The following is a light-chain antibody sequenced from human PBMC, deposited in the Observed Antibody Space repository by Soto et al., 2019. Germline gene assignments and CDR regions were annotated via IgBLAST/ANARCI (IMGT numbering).Light chain of an antibody. CDR3: SSYTSSTAYV. V-gene: IGLV2-14*01. CDR2: EVS. J-gene: IGLJ1*01. Sequence: QSVLTQPASVSGSPGQSITISCTGTSSDIGGYNYVSWYQLHPNKAPKLIIYEVSNRPSGVSNRFSGSKSGNTASLTISGLQAEDEADYYSSSYTSSTAYVFGTGTKVTVL. CDR1: SSDIGGYNY.